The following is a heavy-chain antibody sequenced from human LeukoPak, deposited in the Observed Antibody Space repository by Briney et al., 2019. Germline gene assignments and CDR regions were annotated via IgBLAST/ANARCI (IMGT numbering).Heavy chain of an antibody. Sequence: ESGRSLRLSCAASGFTFSSYGMHWIRQAPGKGLEWVSYISSSSSYTNYADSVKGRFTISRDNAKNSLYLQMNSLRAEDAAVYYCARAVSTVTTFDYWGQGTLVTVSS. CDR2: ISSSSSYT. CDR1: GFTFSSYG. CDR3: ARAVSTVTTFDY. J-gene: IGHJ4*02. V-gene: IGHV3-21*05. D-gene: IGHD4-17*01.